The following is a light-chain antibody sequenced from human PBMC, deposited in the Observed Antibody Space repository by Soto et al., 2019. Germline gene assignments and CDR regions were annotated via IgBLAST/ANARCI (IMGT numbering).Light chain of an antibody. CDR3: QQYAGSPRA. CDR2: SAS. CDR1: QNLGTLY. V-gene: IGKV3-20*01. J-gene: IGKJ1*01. Sequence: EIVFTQSPGTVSLSPGERGTLSCRASQNLGTLYLAWFQQKSGQAPRLLIYSASRRATGIPDRFTGSGSGTDFTFTINTVEPEDFAVYFCQQYAGSPRAFGQGTKVDI.